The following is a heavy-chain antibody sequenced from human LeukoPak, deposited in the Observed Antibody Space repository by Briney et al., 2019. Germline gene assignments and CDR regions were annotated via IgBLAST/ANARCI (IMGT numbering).Heavy chain of an antibody. J-gene: IGHJ6*03. Sequence: ASVKVSCKASGYTFTSYDTNWVRQATGQGLEWMGWMNPNSGNTGYAQKFQGRVTITRNTSISTAYMELSSLRSEDTAVYYCARIRNYYYCMDVWGKGTTVTVSS. V-gene: IGHV1-8*03. D-gene: IGHD4-17*01. CDR1: GYTFTSYD. CDR2: MNPNSGNT. CDR3: ARIRNYYYCMDV.